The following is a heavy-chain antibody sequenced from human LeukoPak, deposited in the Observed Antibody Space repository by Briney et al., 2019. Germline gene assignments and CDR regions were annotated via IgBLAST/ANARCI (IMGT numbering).Heavy chain of an antibody. V-gene: IGHV3-23*01. CDR1: GFTFSSYA. Sequence: PGGSLRLSCAASGFTFSSYAMSWVRQAPGKGLEWVSAISGSGGSTYYADSVKGRFTISRDNSKNTLYLQMNSLRAEDTAVYYCAKAGYCSGTSCLLRPYYYGMDVWGQGTTVTVSS. J-gene: IGHJ6*02. D-gene: IGHD2-2*03. CDR3: AKAGYCSGTSCLLRPYYYGMDV. CDR2: ISGSGGST.